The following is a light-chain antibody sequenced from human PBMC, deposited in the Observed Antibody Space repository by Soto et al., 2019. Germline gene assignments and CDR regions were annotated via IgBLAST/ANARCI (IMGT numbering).Light chain of an antibody. V-gene: IGLV6-57*03. J-gene: IGLJ3*02. CDR3: RYNDLRVV. Sequence: KFMLTQPHSVSESPGETVTISCTRSSGSIADNYVQWYQQRPGSAPTLVIYEDDQRPSGIPDRFSGSTASTSATPAITRSGIEDEADSYCCRRYNDLRVVFGGGTKLTVL. CDR1: SGSIADNY. CDR2: EDD.